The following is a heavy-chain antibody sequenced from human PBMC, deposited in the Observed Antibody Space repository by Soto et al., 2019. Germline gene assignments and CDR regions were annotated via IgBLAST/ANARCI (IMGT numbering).Heavy chain of an antibody. V-gene: IGHV1-69*13. D-gene: IGHD3-9*01. J-gene: IGHJ3*02. CDR2: IIPISGTS. CDR3: ARALRYIDRSYVAFDI. CDR1: GSSFSTDV. Sequence: GASVKVSCKASGSSFSTDVIAWVRQAPGQGLEWMGGIIPISGTSNYAQKYQGRVAIIADESTNTVYMELSSLRSDDTAVYYCARALRYIDRSYVAFDIWGQGSMVTVS.